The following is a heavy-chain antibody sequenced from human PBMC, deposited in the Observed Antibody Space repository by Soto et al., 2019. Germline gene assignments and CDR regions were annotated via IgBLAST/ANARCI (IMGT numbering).Heavy chain of an antibody. V-gene: IGHV3-23*01. CDR3: AKGNWLDS. CDR2: VTGSGGST. J-gene: IGHJ5*01. CDR1: GFTFTMYA. Sequence: GGSLRLSCAASGFTFTMYAMTWVRQAPGKGLEWVSSVTGSGGSTDYADSVKGRFTISRDNSKNMVFLQMNSLRAEDTAIYYCAKGNWLDSWGQGTLVTVSS.